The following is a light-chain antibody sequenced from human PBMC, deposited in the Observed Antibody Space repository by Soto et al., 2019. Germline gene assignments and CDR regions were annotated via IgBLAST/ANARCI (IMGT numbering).Light chain of an antibody. J-gene: IGLJ2*01. CDR2: LNSDGSH. Sequence: PVLTQSPSASASLGASVKLTCTLSSGHSTYAIAWHQQQPEKGPRYLMKLNSDGSHSKGDGIPDRFSGSSSGAERYLTISSLQSEDEAYYYCQTWGTGIQVIFGGGTKLTVL. CDR1: SGHSTYA. V-gene: IGLV4-69*01. CDR3: QTWGTGIQVI.